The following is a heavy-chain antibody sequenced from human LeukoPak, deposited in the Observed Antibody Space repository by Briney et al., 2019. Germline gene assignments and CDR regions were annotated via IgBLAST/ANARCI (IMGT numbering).Heavy chain of an antibody. CDR2: ISAYNGNT. D-gene: IGHD1-1*01. V-gene: IGHV1-18*01. CDR3: ASGRRYNWNDGYAFDI. Sequence: GASVKVSCKASGYTFTSYGISWVRQAPGQGLEWMGWISAYNGNTNYAQKLQGRVTMTTDTSTSTAYMEPRSLRSDDTAVYYCASGRRYNWNDGYAFDIWGQGTMVTVSS. CDR1: GYTFTSYG. J-gene: IGHJ3*02.